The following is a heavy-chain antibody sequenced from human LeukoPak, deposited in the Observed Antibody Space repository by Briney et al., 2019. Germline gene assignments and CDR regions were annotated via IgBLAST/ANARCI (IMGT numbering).Heavy chain of an antibody. V-gene: IGHV4-39*07. J-gene: IGHJ6*03. Sequence: PSETLSLTCTVSGGSISSSSYYWGWIRQPPGKGLEWIGSIYYSGSTYYNPSLKSRVTISVDTSKNQFSLKLSSVTVADTAVYYCARLKRIQPPIFHYYYYMDVWGKGTTVTISS. CDR1: GGSISSSSYY. CDR2: IYYSGST. D-gene: IGHD5-18*01. CDR3: ARLKRIQPPIFHYYYYMDV.